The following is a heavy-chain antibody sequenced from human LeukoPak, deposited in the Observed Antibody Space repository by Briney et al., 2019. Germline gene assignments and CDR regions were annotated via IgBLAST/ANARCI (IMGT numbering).Heavy chain of an antibody. D-gene: IGHD1-26*01. CDR2: IYYTGST. Sequence: SETLSLTCTVSGGSVSSGSYYWGWIRQPPGKGLEWIGSIYYTGSTYYNPSLKSRVTISVDTSKNQFSLKLSSVTAADTAVYYCARRVEATYGVFDYRGQGTLVTVSS. CDR3: ARRVEATYGVFDY. V-gene: IGHV4-39*01. J-gene: IGHJ4*02. CDR1: GGSVSSGSYY.